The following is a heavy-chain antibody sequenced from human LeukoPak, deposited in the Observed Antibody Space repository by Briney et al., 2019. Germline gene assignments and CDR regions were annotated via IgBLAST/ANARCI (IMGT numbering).Heavy chain of an antibody. J-gene: IGHJ4*02. CDR1: GFTFSSYA. Sequence: PGGSLRLSCAASGFTFSSYAMHWVRQPPGKGLEWVAVISYDGSDKYYADSVKGRFTISRDNSKNTLYLQMNSLRAEDTAVYYCAREGYYDSSGYSDAGIDYWGRGSLVTVSS. CDR2: ISYDGSDK. D-gene: IGHD3-22*01. V-gene: IGHV3-30*04. CDR3: AREGYYDSSGYSDAGIDY.